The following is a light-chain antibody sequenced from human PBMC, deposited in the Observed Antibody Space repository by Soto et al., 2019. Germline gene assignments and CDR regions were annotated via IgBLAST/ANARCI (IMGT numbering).Light chain of an antibody. V-gene: IGLV1-40*01. Sequence: QSVLTQPPSVSGAPGQRVTISCTGSNSNIGAGYDVHWYQRLPGSAPKLLIYLNSNRPSGVPDRFSASKSGTSASLAITGLQADDEADYYCQSYDRSLSGSFCGTGTK. J-gene: IGLJ1*01. CDR1: NSNIGAGYD. CDR2: LNS. CDR3: QSYDRSLSGSF.